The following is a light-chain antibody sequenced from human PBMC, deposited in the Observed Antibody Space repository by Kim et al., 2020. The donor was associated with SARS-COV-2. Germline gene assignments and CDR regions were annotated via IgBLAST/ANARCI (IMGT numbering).Light chain of an antibody. Sequence: QSVLTQAPSASGTPGQSVTISCSGTTSNIGTNYVYWYQQFPGTAPKLLIFRNDLRPSGVPDRFSGSKSGTSASLAVSGLRPEDEADYYCAVWDDSLSGPVFGGGTKLTVL. V-gene: IGLV1-47*01. CDR3: AVWDDSLSGPV. CDR1: TSNIGTNY. CDR2: RND. J-gene: IGLJ3*02.